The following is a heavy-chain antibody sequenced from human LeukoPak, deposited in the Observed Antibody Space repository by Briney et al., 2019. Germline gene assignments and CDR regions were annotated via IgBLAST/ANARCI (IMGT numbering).Heavy chain of an antibody. J-gene: IGHJ1*01. D-gene: IGHD4-17*01. CDR1: GFTFSNYA. Sequence: PGGSLRLSCAASGFTFSNYAMSWVRQAPGKGLEWVSSITDSGVSTYYADSVKGRFSISRDNYKNTLYLQMSSLRAEDTAVYYCARDPNGNYVGAFDFQRWGQGTLVTVSS. V-gene: IGHV3-23*01. CDR3: ARDPNGNYVGAFDFQR. CDR2: ITDSGVST.